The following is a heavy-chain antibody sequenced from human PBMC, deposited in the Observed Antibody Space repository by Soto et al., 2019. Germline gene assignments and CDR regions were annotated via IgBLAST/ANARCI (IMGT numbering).Heavy chain of an antibody. CDR2: INSASTTT. V-gene: IGHV3-48*01. Sequence: DVQLVESGGGLVQPGGSLRLSCAASGFPFSSYAMHWVRQAPGKGLEWISXINSASTTTFHADSVKGRFTVSRDNAKXXXXXXXXXXXXXXXXXXXXXXXLSQXGQGTLVTVSS. CDR3: XXXLSQ. J-gene: IGHJ4*02. CDR1: GFPFSSYA.